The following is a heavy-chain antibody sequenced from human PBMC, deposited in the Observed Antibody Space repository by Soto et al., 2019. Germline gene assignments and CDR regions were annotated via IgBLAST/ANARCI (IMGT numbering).Heavy chain of an antibody. CDR2: ITHTGRP. Sequence: SETLSLTCAVYGGSSSGYHWTWIRQPPGRGLDWIGEITHTGRPNYSPSLKSRVTISVDTSKNQFSLDLKSVTAADTAVYYCARIPGSDYSDPHDFWAQGTLVTVSS. CDR3: ARIPGSDYSDPHDF. D-gene: IGHD4-17*01. V-gene: IGHV4-34*01. CDR1: GGSSSGYH. J-gene: IGHJ4*02.